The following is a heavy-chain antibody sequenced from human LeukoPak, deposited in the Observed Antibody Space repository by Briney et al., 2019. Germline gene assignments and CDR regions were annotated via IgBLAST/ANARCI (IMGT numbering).Heavy chain of an antibody. CDR2: FDPEDGET. D-gene: IGHD5-18*01. CDR3: ATGGYSYGNASWLDP. CDR1: GYTLTELS. J-gene: IGHJ5*02. Sequence: ASVKVSCKVSGYTLTELSMHWVRQAPGKGLEWMGGFDPEDGETIYAQKFQGRVTMTEDTSTDTAYMELSSLRSEDTAVYYCATGGYSYGNASWLDPWGQGTLVTVSS. V-gene: IGHV1-24*01.